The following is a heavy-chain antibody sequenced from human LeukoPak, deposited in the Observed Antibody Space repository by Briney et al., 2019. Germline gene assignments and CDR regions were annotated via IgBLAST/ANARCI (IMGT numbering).Heavy chain of an antibody. J-gene: IGHJ4*02. CDR3: ARDQNVGATLHY. CDR1: GYTFTSYD. V-gene: IGHV1-8*01. Sequence: ASVKVSCKASGYTFTSYDINWVRQATGQGLEWMGWMNPNSGNTGYAQKFQGRVTMTRNTSISTAYMELSRLRSDDTAVYYCARDQNVGATLHYWGQGTLVTVSS. CDR2: MNPNSGNT. D-gene: IGHD1-26*01.